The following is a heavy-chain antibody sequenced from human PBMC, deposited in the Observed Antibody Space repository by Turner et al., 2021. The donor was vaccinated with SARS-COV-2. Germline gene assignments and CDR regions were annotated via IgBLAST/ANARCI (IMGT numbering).Heavy chain of an antibody. J-gene: IGHJ5*02. Sequence: EGRLVESRGGLVQPGGSLRRPSAAPGFTFSNYGMHWVRQGTGKGMEWVSAVGTAGDTYYPGSVKGRFTITIENGKNYLYLQMNSLRAGDTAVYYCARAKFRGLISWFDPWGQGTLVTVSS. CDR1: GFTFSNYG. V-gene: IGHV3-13*01. CDR2: VGTAGDT. CDR3: ARAKFRGLISWFDP. D-gene: IGHD3-10*01.